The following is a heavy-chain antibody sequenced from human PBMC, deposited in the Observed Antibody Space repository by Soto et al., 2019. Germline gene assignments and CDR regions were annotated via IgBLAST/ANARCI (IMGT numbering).Heavy chain of an antibody. V-gene: IGHV1-69*13. D-gene: IGHD6-19*01. CDR2: IIPTLGTT. J-gene: IGHJ4*02. Sequence: SVKVSCKASGGTFSSSTISWVRQAPGQGFEWMGGIIPTLGTTNYAQKFQGRVTITADESTSTAYMELSSLRSEDTAVYYCARGFQWLAYFDYWGQGALVTVSS. CDR1: GGTFSSST. CDR3: ARGFQWLAYFDY.